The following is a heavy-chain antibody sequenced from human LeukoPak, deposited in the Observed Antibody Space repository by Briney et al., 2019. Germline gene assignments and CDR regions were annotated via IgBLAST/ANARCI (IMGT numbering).Heavy chain of an antibody. CDR1: GFTSTSYG. CDR2: VRYDGSNK. D-gene: IGHD5-18*01. CDR3: AKDPGYSYGPYFDY. Sequence: GGSLRLSCAASGFTSTSYGMHWVRQAPGKGLGWVAFVRYDGSNKYYADSVKGRFTISRDNSKNTLYLQMNSLRAEDTAVYYCAKDPGYSYGPYFDYWGQGTLVTVSS. V-gene: IGHV3-30*02. J-gene: IGHJ4*02.